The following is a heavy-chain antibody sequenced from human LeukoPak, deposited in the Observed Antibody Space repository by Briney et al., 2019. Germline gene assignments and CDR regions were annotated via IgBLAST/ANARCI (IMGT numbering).Heavy chain of an antibody. Sequence: SETLSLTCIVSGDSISSGGYYWSWIRQHPEKGLEWIAYIHYSGSTYYNPSLKSRVTISVDTSKNQFSLKLSSVTAADTAVYYCVRGLPYDYWGQGTLVTVSS. CDR2: IHYSGST. CDR1: GDSISSGGYY. V-gene: IGHV4-31*03. CDR3: VRGLPYDY. J-gene: IGHJ4*02. D-gene: IGHD2-15*01.